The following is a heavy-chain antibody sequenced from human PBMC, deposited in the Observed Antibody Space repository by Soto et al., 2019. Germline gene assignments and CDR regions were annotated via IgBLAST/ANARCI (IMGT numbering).Heavy chain of an antibody. D-gene: IGHD1-26*01. CDR1: DFTFSGYA. V-gene: IGHV3-30-3*01. CDR3: ATENKNWELLY. Sequence: QVQLVESGGGVVQPGRSLRLSGAPLDFTFSGYAWHWAPKAPAKGLEWVAVISYDGSKTYHADSVKGRFTISRDNSKNTLYLQMNSLRAEDTAVYYCATENKNWELLYWGQGTLVTVSS. J-gene: IGHJ4*02. CDR2: ISYDGSKT.